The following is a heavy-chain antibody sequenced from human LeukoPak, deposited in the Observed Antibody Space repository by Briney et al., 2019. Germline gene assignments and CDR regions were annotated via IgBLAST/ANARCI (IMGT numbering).Heavy chain of an antibody. J-gene: IGHJ4*02. D-gene: IGHD4-17*01. Sequence: GGSLRLSCAASGFTVSSNYMSWVRQAPGKGLEWVAVISYDGSNKYYADSVKGRFTISRDNSKNTLYLQMNSLRAEDTAVYYCARDANGDYVLTGWGQGTLVTVSS. CDR2: ISYDGSNK. CDR1: GFTVSSNY. CDR3: ARDANGDYVLTG. V-gene: IGHV3-30*03.